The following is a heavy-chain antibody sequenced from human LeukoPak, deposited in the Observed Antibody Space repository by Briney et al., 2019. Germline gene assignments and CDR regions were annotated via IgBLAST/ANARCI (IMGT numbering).Heavy chain of an antibody. J-gene: IGHJ5*02. CDR2: IKQDGSEK. CDR3: AREGRGIFGAVIENWFDP. CDR1: GFTFSSYW. V-gene: IGHV3-7*01. D-gene: IGHD3-3*01. Sequence: GGSLRLSCAASGFTFSSYWMSWVRQAPGKGLEWVANIKQDGSEKYYVDSVKGRFTISRDNAKNSLYLQMNSLRAEDTAVYYCAREGRGIFGAVIENWFDPWGQGTLVTVSS.